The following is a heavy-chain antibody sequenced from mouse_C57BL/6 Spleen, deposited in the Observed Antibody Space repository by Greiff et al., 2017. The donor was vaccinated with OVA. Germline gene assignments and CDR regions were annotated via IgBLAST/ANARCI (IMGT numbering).Heavy chain of an antibody. CDR2: IDPANGNT. D-gene: IGHD2-5*01. CDR3: AGGAYYSNYFDY. V-gene: IGHV14-3*01. CDR1: GFNIKNTY. Sequence: EAQLQESVAELVRPGASVKLSCTASGFNIKNTYMHWVKQRPEQGLEWIGRIDPANGNTKYAPKFQGKATITADTSSNTAYLQLSSLTSEDTAIYYCAGGAYYSNYFDYWGQGTTLTVSS. J-gene: IGHJ2*01.